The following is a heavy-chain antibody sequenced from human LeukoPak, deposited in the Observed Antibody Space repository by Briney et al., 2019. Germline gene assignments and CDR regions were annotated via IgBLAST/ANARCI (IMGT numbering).Heavy chain of an antibody. D-gene: IGHD5-18*01. CDR2: FDPEDGET. CDR1: GYTLTELS. CDR3: ATSGGYSYGFEDYFDY. J-gene: IGHJ4*02. Sequence: ASVKVSCKVSGYTLTELSMHWVRQAPGKGLEWMGGFDPEDGETIYAQKFQGRVTMTEDTSTDTAYMELSSLGSEDTAVYYCATSGGYSYGFEDYFDYWGQGTLVTVSS. V-gene: IGHV1-24*01.